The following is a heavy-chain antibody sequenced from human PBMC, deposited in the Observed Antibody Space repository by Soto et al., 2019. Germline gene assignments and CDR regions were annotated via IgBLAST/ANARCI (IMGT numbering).Heavy chain of an antibody. D-gene: IGHD2-15*01. CDR1: GGSISSSSYY. Sequence: PSETLSLTCTVSGGSISSSSYYWGWIRQPPGKGLEWIGSIYYSGSTYYNPSLKSRVTISVDTSKNQFSLKLSSVTAADTAVYYCARHRLRRETFTVVVGATRENNWFDPWGQGTLVTVSS. J-gene: IGHJ5*02. CDR3: ARHRLRRETFTVVVGATRENNWFDP. CDR2: IYYSGST. V-gene: IGHV4-39*01.